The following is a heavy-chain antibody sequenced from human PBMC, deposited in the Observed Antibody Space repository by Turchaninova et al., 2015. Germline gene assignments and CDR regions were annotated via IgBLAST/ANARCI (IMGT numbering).Heavy chain of an antibody. CDR1: GYTFTRYG. CDR2: ISGYNGNT. Sequence: QVQLLQSGGEVKKPGASVKVSCKASGYTFTRYGISWVRPAPGQGLEWMGWISGYNGNTNYAKKVQDRVTMTTDTSTSTAYMELQSLRSDDTAVYYCARNGVAVAGNPYDYWGQGTLVTVSS. D-gene: IGHD6-19*01. V-gene: IGHV1-18*04. CDR3: ARNGVAVAGNPYDY. J-gene: IGHJ4*02.